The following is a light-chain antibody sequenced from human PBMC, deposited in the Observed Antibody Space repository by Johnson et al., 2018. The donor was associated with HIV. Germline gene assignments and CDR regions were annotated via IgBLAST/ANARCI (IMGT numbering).Light chain of an antibody. CDR2: ENN. Sequence: QSVLTQPPSVSAAPGQKVTISCSGSSSDMGNYAVSWYQQLPGTAPKLLIYENNKRPSGIPDRFSGPKSGTSATLGITGLQTGDEADYYCGTWDSSLSAYVFGTGTKVTVL. V-gene: IGLV1-51*02. CDR1: SSDMGNYA. CDR3: GTWDSSLSAYV. J-gene: IGLJ1*01.